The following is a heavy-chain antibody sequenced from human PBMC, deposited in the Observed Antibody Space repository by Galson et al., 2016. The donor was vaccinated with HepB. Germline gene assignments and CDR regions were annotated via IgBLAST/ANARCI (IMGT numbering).Heavy chain of an antibody. CDR3: ATGRERSKLGGNYYYLMDV. CDR2: IIPLFGSP. Sequence: SVKVSCKASGGTFSSLPISWVRQAPGQGLEWMGGIIPLFGSPDYAQKYRDRVTITADEPTSTAYMELSSLKSDDTALYYCATGRERSKLGGNYYYLMDVWGQGTTVTVSS. J-gene: IGHJ6*02. CDR1: GGTFSSLP. V-gene: IGHV1-69*13. D-gene: IGHD1-26*01.